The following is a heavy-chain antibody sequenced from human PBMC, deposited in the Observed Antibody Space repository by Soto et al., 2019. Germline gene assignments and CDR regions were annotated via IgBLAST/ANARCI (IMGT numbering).Heavy chain of an antibody. CDR2: ISYDGSDK. V-gene: IGHV3-30*18. J-gene: IGHJ4*02. D-gene: IGHD2-21*02. Sequence: QVQLVESGGGVVQPGRSLRVSCAVSGFSLTRYGMHWVRQAPGKGLEWVATISYDGSDKYYADSVKGRFTISRDISKNTLFLQMDGLRAEDTAVYYCAKDRIGGDNAYFDYWGQGTLVTVSS. CDR1: GFSLTRYG. CDR3: AKDRIGGDNAYFDY.